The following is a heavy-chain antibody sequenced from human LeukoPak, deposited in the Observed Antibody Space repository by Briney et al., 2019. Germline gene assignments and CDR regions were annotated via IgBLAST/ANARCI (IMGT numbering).Heavy chain of an antibody. CDR2: IYSGGST. D-gene: IGHD3-3*01. J-gene: IGHJ4*02. Sequence: GGSLRLSCAASGFTVSSNYMSWVRQAPGKGLEWVSVIYSGGSTYYADSVKGRFTISRDNSKNTLYLQMNSLRAEDTAVYFCMTHLDSQKGYYFDYWGQGALVTVSS. CDR1: GFTVSSNY. V-gene: IGHV3-66*04. CDR3: MTHLDSQKGYYFDY.